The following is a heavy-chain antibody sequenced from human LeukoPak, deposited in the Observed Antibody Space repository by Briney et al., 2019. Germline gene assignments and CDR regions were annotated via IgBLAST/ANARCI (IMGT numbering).Heavy chain of an antibody. Sequence: GGSLRLSCAAPGFTFSSYSMNWVRQAPGKGLEWVAVIWYDGSNKYYADSVKGRFTISRDNSKNTLYLQMNSLRAEDTAVYYCARHASWFDPWGQGTLVIVSS. CDR3: ARHASWFDP. CDR2: IWYDGSNK. J-gene: IGHJ5*01. V-gene: IGHV3-33*08. CDR1: GFTFSSYS.